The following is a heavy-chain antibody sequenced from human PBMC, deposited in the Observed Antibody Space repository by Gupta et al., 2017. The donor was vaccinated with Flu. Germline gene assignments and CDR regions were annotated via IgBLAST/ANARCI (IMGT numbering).Heavy chain of an antibody. CDR3: ASLEGQLLIDY. Sequence: RSSHDWGWVRQPPGKGLEWIGTIYYSGSTYYNPSLKSRVTMSVDTSKNQFSLGLTSVTAADTAVYFCASLEGQLLIDYWGQGTLVTVSP. V-gene: IGHV4-39*01. CDR1: RSSHD. J-gene: IGHJ4*02. CDR2: IYYSGST. D-gene: IGHD2-2*01.